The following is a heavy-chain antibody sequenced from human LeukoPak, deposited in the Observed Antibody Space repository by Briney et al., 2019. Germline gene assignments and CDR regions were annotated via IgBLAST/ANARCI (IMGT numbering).Heavy chain of an antibody. V-gene: IGHV3-23*01. D-gene: IGHD3-9*01. J-gene: IGHJ4*02. CDR2: ISGSGHTT. CDR3: AKEPHILTGYYTDYFDS. Sequence: GGSLRLSCVASGFIFSSYAMSWVRQAPGKGLEWVSDISGSGHTTDYADSVKGRFTVSRDNSKNTLYLQMNSLRAEDTAVYFCAKEPHILTGYYTDYFDSWGQGTLVTVSS. CDR1: GFIFSSYA.